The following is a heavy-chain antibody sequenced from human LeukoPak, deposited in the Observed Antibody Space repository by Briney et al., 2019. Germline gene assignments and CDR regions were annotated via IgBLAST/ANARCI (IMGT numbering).Heavy chain of an antibody. Sequence: PSETLSLTCTVSGYSISSGYYWGWIRQPPGQGLEWIGSIYHSGSTYYNPSLKSRVTISVDTSKNQFSLKLSFVTAADTAVYYCARVTGSGSYYLLYYFDYWGQGTLVTVSS. V-gene: IGHV4-38-2*02. CDR1: GYSISSGYY. J-gene: IGHJ4*02. CDR3: ARVTGSGSYYLLYYFDY. CDR2: IYHSGST. D-gene: IGHD3-10*01.